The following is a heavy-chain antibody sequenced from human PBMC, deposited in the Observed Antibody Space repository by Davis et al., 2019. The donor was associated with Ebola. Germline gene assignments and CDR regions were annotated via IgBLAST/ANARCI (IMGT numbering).Heavy chain of an antibody. J-gene: IGHJ4*02. CDR1: GFTLTNYA. D-gene: IGHD6-19*01. V-gene: IGHV1-3*01. CDR2: VHGGNGNT. Sequence: ASVKVSCKASGFTLTNYAIHWVRQAPGQRLEWMGWVHGGNGNTKYSQRFQGRVTITTDTSANTVYLDLTSLRSEDTAVFYCARASFGYNSGWYADYWGPGSLVTVSS. CDR3: ARASFGYNSGWYADY.